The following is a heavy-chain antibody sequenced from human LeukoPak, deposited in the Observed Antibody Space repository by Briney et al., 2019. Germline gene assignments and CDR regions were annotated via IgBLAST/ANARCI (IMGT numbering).Heavy chain of an antibody. D-gene: IGHD2-15*01. CDR2: IYTSGST. CDR3: ARDVVVVVAAQKYNWFDP. CDR1: GCSISSYY. J-gene: IGHJ5*02. V-gene: IGHV4-4*07. Sequence: SETLSLTCTVSGCSISSYYWSWIRQPAGKGLEWIGRIYTSGSTNYNPSLKSRVTMSVDTSKNQFSLKLSSVTAADTAVYYCARDVVVVVAAQKYNWFDPWGQGTLVTVSS.